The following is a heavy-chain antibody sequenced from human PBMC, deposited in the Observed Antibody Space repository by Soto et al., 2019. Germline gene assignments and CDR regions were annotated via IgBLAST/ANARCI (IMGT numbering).Heavy chain of an antibody. J-gene: IGHJ4*02. V-gene: IGHV4-34*01. CDR2: INHSGST. D-gene: IGHD3-10*01. CDR1: GGSFSGYY. Sequence: QVQLQQWGAGLLKPSETLSLTCAVYGGSFSGYYWSWIRQPPGKGLEWIGEINHSGSTNYNPSLKSRVPISVDTSKNQFSLKLSSVTAADTAVYYCARGPITMVRGVMSVWGQGTLVTVSS. CDR3: ARGPITMVRGVMSV.